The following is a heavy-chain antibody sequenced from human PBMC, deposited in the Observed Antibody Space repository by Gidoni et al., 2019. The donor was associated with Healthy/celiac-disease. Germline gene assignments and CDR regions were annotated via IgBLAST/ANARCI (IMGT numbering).Heavy chain of an antibody. CDR2: ISYDGSNK. D-gene: IGHD3-22*01. CDR1: GFTFSSYG. J-gene: IGHJ4*02. Sequence: QVQLVESGGGVVQPGRSLRLSCAASGFTFSSYGMPWVRQAPGKGLEGVAVISYDGSNKYYADSVKGRFTISRDNSKNTLYLQMNSLRAEDTAVYYCAKDGRRGGYYYDSSGYFDYWGQGTLVTVSS. CDR3: AKDGRRGGYYYDSSGYFDY. V-gene: IGHV3-30*18.